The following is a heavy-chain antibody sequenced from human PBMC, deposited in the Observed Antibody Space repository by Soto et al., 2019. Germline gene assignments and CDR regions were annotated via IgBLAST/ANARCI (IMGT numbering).Heavy chain of an antibody. Sequence: QVQLQESGPGLVKPSGTLSLTCAVSGGSISSSNWWSWVRQPPGKGLEWIGEIYHSGSTNYNPSLKSRVTIAVDKSTNQVSLKLSSVTASDTAVYYCASKALQLDKYYFDYWSQGTLVTVSS. V-gene: IGHV4-4*02. CDR3: ASKALQLDKYYFDY. CDR1: GGSISSSNW. D-gene: IGHD1-1*01. CDR2: IYHSGST. J-gene: IGHJ4*02.